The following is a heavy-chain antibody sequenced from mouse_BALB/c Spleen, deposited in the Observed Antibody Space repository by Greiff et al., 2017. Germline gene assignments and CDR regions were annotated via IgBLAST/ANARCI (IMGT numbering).Heavy chain of an antibody. Sequence: DVKLVESGGGLVKPGGSLKLSCAASGFTFSSYTMSWVRQTPEKRLEWVATISSGGSYTYYPDSVKGRFTISRDNAKNTLYLQMSSLKSEDTAMYYCTRDLTTATGFAYWGQGTLVTVSA. CDR2: ISSGGSYT. J-gene: IGHJ3*01. V-gene: IGHV5-6-4*01. CDR3: TRDLTTATGFAY. D-gene: IGHD1-2*01. CDR1: GFTFSSYT.